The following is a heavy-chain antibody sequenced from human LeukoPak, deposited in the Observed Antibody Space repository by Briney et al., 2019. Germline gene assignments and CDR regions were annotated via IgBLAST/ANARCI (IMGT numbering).Heavy chain of an antibody. CDR2: INSDGSST. J-gene: IGHJ5*02. V-gene: IGHV3-74*01. CDR1: GFTFSSYW. Sequence: GSLRLSCAASGFTFSSYWMHWVRQAPGKGLVWVSRINSDGSSTSYADSVKGRFTISRDNAKNTLYLQMNSLRAEDTAVYYCASPAAAGTGWFDPWGQGTLVTVSS. D-gene: IGHD6-13*01. CDR3: ASPAAAGTGWFDP.